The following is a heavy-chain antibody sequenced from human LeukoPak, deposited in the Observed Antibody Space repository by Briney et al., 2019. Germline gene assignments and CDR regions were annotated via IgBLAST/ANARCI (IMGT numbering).Heavy chain of an antibody. CDR2: IYYSGST. Sequence: SETLSLTCTVSGGSISSYDWSWIRQPPGKGLEWIGYIYYSGSTNYNPSLKSRVTISVDTSKNQFSLKLSSVTAADTAVYYCARQSYGDYVFDYWGQGTLVTVSS. V-gene: IGHV4-59*08. J-gene: IGHJ4*02. CDR3: ARQSYGDYVFDY. CDR1: GGSISSYD. D-gene: IGHD4-17*01.